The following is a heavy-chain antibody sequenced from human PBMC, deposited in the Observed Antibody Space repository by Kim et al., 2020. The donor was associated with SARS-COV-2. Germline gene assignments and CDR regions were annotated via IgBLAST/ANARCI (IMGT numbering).Heavy chain of an antibody. D-gene: IGHD3-22*01. V-gene: IGHV3-72*01. CDR2: TRNKANSYTT. CDR3: ARGRYYDSSGQDY. J-gene: IGHJ4*02. Sequence: GGSLRLSCAASGFTFSDHYMDWVRQAPGKGLEWVGRTRNKANSYTTEYAASVKGRFTISRDDSKNSLYLQMNSLKTEDTAVYYCARGRYYDSSGQDYWGQGTLVTVSS. CDR1: GFTFSDHY.